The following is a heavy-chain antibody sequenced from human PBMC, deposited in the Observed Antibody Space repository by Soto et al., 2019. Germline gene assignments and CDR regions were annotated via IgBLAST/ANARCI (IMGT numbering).Heavy chain of an antibody. Sequence: SETLSLTCAVSGGSISSGGYSWSWIRQPPGKGLEWIGYIYHSGSTYYNPSLKSRVTISVDRSKNQFSLKLSSVTAADTAVYYCASGRIDVVVVAATISYYYYGMDVWGQGTTVTVSS. CDR3: ASGRIDVVVVAATISYYYYGMDV. CDR2: IYHSGST. V-gene: IGHV4-30-2*01. D-gene: IGHD2-15*01. J-gene: IGHJ6*02. CDR1: GGSISSGGYS.